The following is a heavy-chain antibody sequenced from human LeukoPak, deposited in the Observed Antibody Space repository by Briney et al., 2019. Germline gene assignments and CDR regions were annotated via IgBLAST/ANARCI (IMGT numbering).Heavy chain of an antibody. CDR3: ARGYYGSGSHCCHMDV. Sequence: PSETLSLTCAVYVGSFSGYYWSWLRQPPGKGLEWVGEINHSGSTNYNSSLKSRVTISVDTSKSQFSLNLSSVTAADTAVYYCARGYYGSGSHCCHMDVWGKGTTITVS. D-gene: IGHD3-10*01. V-gene: IGHV4-34*01. J-gene: IGHJ6*03. CDR1: VGSFSGYY. CDR2: INHSGST.